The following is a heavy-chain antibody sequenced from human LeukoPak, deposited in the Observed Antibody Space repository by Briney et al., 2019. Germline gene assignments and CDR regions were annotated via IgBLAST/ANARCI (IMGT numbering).Heavy chain of an antibody. J-gene: IGHJ4*02. D-gene: IGHD6-13*01. CDR1: GFTFTSYG. CDR3: ANTGSWLDY. CDR2: IRYDGSHK. Sequence: GGSLRLSCAASGFTFTSYGMHWVRQAPGKGLEWVAFIRYDGSHKYYADSVKGRFTISRDNAKNSLYLQMNSLRAEDTALYYCANTGSWLDYWGQGTLVTVSS. V-gene: IGHV3-30*02.